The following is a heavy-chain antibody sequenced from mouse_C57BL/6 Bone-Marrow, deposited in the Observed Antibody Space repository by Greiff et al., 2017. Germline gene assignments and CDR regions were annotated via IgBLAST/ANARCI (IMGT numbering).Heavy chain of an antibody. Sequence: LQQPGAELVKPGASVKLSCKASGYTFTSYWMQWVKQRPGQGLEWIGEIDPSDSYTNYNQKFKGKATLTVDTSSSTAYMQLSSLTSEDSAVYYCARGGNGYDGCAYWGQGTLVTVSA. V-gene: IGHV1-50*01. CDR3: ARGGNGYDGCAY. CDR1: GYTFTSYW. D-gene: IGHD2-2*01. CDR2: IDPSDSYT. J-gene: IGHJ3*01.